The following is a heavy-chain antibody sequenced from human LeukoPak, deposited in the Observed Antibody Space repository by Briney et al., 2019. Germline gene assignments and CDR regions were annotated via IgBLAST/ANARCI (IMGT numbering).Heavy chain of an antibody. D-gene: IGHD3-10*01. CDR3: AKSGVPPFDY. CDR2: ISYDGSNK. V-gene: IGHV3-30-3*01. CDR1: GFTFSSYA. J-gene: IGHJ4*02. Sequence: GRSLRLSCAASGFTFSSYAMHWVRQAPGKGLEWVAVISYDGSNKYYADSVKGRFTISRDNSKNTLYLQMNSLRAEDTAVYYCAKSGVPPFDYWGQGTLVTVSS.